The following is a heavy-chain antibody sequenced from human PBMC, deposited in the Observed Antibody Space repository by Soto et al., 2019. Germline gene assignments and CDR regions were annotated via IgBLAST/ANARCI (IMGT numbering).Heavy chain of an antibody. Sequence: ASVKVSCKASGGTFSSYAISWVREAPGQGLEWMGGIIPIFGTANYAQKFQGRVTITADESTSTAYMELSSLRSEDTAVYYCAREAPYSSGWYNAFDIWGQGTMVTVSS. CDR3: AREAPYSSGWYNAFDI. D-gene: IGHD6-19*01. CDR2: IIPIFGTA. V-gene: IGHV1-69*13. J-gene: IGHJ3*02. CDR1: GGTFSSYA.